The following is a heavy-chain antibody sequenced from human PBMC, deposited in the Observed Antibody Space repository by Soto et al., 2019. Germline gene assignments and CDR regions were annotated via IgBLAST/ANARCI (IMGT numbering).Heavy chain of an antibody. V-gene: IGHV1-46*01. CDR1: GHTFTSYY. J-gene: IGHJ6*02. CDR3: ARDRGYPFIVVVPAAYGMDV. CDR2: INLSAGST. D-gene: IGHD2-2*01. Sequence: ASVKVSCKASGHTFTSYYMHWVRQAPGQGLEWIGIINLSAGSTSYAQKFQGRVTITRDTSTSTVYMELSSLRSEDTAVYYCARDRGYPFIVVVPAAYGMDVWGQGTTVTVSS.